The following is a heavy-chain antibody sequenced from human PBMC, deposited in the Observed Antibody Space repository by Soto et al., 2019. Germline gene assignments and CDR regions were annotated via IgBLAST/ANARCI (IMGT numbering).Heavy chain of an antibody. J-gene: IGHJ6*02. CDR1: GYTFTSYY. CDR3: ARDIVTLPSTIFGVVITQYGRDV. CDR2: INPSGGST. Sequence: SSVKVSCKASGYTFTSYYMHWVRQAPGQGLEWMGIINPSGGSTSYAQKFQGRVTMTRDTSTSTVYMELSSLRSEDTAVYYCARDIVTLPSTIFGVVITQYGRDVWGQGTTGTV. V-gene: IGHV1-46*01. D-gene: IGHD3-3*01.